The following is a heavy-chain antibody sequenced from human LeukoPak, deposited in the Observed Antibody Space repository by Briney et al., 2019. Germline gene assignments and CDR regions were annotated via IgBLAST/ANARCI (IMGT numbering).Heavy chain of an antibody. CDR3: ARYYSGYDYVIDYYYMDV. V-gene: IGHV1-18*01. J-gene: IGHJ6*03. CDR2: ISAYNGNT. D-gene: IGHD5-12*01. CDR1: GYTFTSYG. Sequence: ASVKVSCKASGYTFTSYGISWVRQAPGQGLEWMGWISAYNGNTNYAQKLQGRVTMTTDTSTSTAYMELRSLRSDDTAVYYCARYYSGYDYVIDYYYMDVWGKGTTVTVSS.